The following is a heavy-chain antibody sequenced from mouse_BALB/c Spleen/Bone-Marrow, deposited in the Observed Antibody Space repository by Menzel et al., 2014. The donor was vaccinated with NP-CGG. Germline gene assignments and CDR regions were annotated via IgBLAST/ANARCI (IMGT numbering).Heavy chain of an antibody. CDR2: INPSTGYT. Sequence: VQLQQSGAEPAKPGASVKMSCKASGYTLTSYWMHWVKQRPGQGLEWIGYINPSTGYTEYNQKFKDKATLTADKSSSTAYMQLSSLTSEDSAVYYCARQITMVDYAMDYWGQGTSVTVSS. V-gene: IGHV1-7*01. J-gene: IGHJ4*01. CDR1: GYTLTSYW. CDR3: ARQITMVDYAMDY. D-gene: IGHD1-1*02.